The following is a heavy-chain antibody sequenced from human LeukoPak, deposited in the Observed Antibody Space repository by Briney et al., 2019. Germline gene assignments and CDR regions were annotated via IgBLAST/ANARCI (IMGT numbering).Heavy chain of an antibody. V-gene: IGHV3-20*04. D-gene: IGHD6-13*01. J-gene: IGHJ4*02. Sequence: GGSLRLSCAASGFTFSSYSMNWVRQAPGKGLEWVSGINWNGGSTGYADSVKGRFTISRDNAKNSLYLQMNSLRAEDTALYYCARDSSSLDYWGQGTLVTVSS. CDR2: INWNGGST. CDR1: GFTFSSYS. CDR3: ARDSSSLDY.